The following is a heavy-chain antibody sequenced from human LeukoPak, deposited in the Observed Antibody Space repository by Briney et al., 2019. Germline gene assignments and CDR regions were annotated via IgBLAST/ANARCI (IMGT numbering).Heavy chain of an antibody. CDR2: IYPGDSDT. J-gene: IGHJ6*03. Sequence: GESLKISCKGSEYSFTSYWIGWVRQMPGKGLEWMGIIYPGDSDTRYSPSFQGQVTISADKSISTAYLQWSSLKASDTAMYYCARHQVGTRIAAAGNYYYYYMDVWGKGTTVTVSS. CDR1: EYSFTSYW. CDR3: ARHQVGTRIAAAGNYYYYYMDV. V-gene: IGHV5-51*01. D-gene: IGHD6-13*01.